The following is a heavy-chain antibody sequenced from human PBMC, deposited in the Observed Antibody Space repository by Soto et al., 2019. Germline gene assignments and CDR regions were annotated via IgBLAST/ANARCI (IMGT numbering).Heavy chain of an antibody. D-gene: IGHD5-18*01. CDR2: ISAYNGNT. J-gene: IGHJ4*02. CDR1: GYTFTSYG. Sequence: QVQLVQSGAEVKKPGAPVKVSCKASGYTFTSYGISWVRQAPGQGLEWMGWISAYNGNTNYAQKLQGRVTMTTDTSTSTAYMELRSLRSDDTAVYYCSVQSAYSYGEGEYYFYYWGQGALMTVAS. CDR3: SVQSAYSYGEGEYYFYY. V-gene: IGHV1-18*04.